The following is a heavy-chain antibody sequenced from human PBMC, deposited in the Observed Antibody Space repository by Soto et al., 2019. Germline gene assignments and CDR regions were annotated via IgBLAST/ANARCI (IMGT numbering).Heavy chain of an antibody. D-gene: IGHD3-22*01. V-gene: IGHV3-23*01. Sequence: GGSLRLSCAASGFTSSSYAMSWVRQAPGKGLEWVSTISGSGGSTYYADSVKGRFTISRDNSKNTLYLQRNSLRAEDTAVYYCAKGGYYYDSSGYYWGQGTLVTVSS. CDR1: GFTSSSYA. CDR3: AKGGYYYDSSGYY. J-gene: IGHJ4*02. CDR2: ISGSGGST.